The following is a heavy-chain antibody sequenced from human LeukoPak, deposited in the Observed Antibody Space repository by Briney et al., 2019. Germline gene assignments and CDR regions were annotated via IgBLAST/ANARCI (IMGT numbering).Heavy chain of an antibody. J-gene: IGHJ4*02. V-gene: IGHV4-4*07. CDR2: IYTSGST. CDR3: ARAYIRSPHFDS. D-gene: IGHD2-21*01. Sequence: SETLSLTCTASGGSIRSDYWNWIRQPAGKGLEWIGRIYTSGSTNYNPSLKSRVTMSIDRSENQFSLKLSSVTAADTAVYYCARAYIRSPHFDSWGQGTPVTVSS. CDR1: GGSIRSDY.